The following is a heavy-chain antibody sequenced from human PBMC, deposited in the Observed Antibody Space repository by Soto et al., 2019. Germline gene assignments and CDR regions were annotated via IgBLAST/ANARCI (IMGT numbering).Heavy chain of an antibody. D-gene: IGHD6-19*01. Sequence: QVQLVESGGGLVKPGGSLRLSCAASGFTFSDYYMSWIRQAPGKGLEWVSYISSSGSTIYYADSVKGRFTISRDNAKNSLYFQKNRVRAEETDVYYCARTGLKGGASSGWYDYWGQGTLVTVSS. CDR1: GFTFSDYY. V-gene: IGHV3-11*01. CDR3: ARTGLKGGASSGWYDY. J-gene: IGHJ4*02. CDR2: ISSSGSTI.